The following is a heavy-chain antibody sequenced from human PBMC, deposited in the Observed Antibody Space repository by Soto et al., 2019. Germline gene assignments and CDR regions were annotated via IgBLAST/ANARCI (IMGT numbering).Heavy chain of an antibody. CDR3: ARGSITIFGVVTPPDYYYGMDV. CDR2: INPSGGST. V-gene: IGHV1-46*01. D-gene: IGHD3-3*01. Sequence: GASVKVSCKASGYTFTSYYMHWVRQAPGQGLEWMGIINPSGGSTSYAQKFQGRVTMTRDTSTSTVYMELSSLRSEDTAVYYCARGSITIFGVVTPPDYYYGMDVWGQGTTVTVSS. CDR1: GYTFTSYY. J-gene: IGHJ6*02.